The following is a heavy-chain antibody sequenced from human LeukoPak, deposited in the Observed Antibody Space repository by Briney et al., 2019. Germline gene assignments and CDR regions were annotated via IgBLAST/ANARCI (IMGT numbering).Heavy chain of an antibody. D-gene: IGHD5-12*01. J-gene: IGHJ4*02. V-gene: IGHV1-2*02. CDR3: ARDRAVATIGGVDY. CDR2: INPNSGGT. CDR1: RYIFTGYY. Sequence: ASVKVSCKASRYIFTGYYMHWVRQAPGQGLEWMGWINPNSGGTNYAQKFQGRVTMTRDTSISTAYMELSRLRSDDTAVYYCARDRAVATIGGVDYWGQGTLVTISS.